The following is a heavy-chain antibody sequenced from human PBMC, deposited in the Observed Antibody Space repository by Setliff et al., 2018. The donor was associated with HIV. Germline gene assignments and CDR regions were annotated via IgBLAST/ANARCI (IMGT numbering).Heavy chain of an antibody. D-gene: IGHD5-18*01. CDR2: ISPATDET. CDR1: GYNFTDYD. J-gene: IGHJ5*02. CDR3: ARGGPGSSFGYDWFDP. V-gene: IGHV1-18*01. Sequence: ASVKVSCKASGYNFTDYDINWVRQATGQGLEWMGWISPATDETNYAQKLQGRLTMTTDTSTSTAYMYLSSLRSEDTAIYYCARGGPGSSFGYDWFDPWGQGTPVTVSS.